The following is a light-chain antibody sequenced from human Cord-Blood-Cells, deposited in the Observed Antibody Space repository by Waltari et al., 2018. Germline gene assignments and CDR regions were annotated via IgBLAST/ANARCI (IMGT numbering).Light chain of an antibody. CDR3: SSYTSSSTYV. CDR2: DVN. V-gene: IGLV2-14*03. Sequence: QSALTQPASVSGSPGQSITLSCTGTSSDVGGYTYVSWYQQHPGKAPKLMIYDVNNRPSGVSNRFSGSKSGNTASLTISGLQAEDEADYYCSSYTSSSTYVFGTGTKVTVL. CDR1: SSDVGGYTY. J-gene: IGLJ1*01.